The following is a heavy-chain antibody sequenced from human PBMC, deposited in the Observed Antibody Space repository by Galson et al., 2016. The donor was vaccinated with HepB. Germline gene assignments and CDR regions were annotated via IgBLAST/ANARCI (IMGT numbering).Heavy chain of an antibody. Sequence: SLRLSCAASGFIFKNYAMYWVRQAPGKAPEYVSTISSNGDYTFYADSVRGRFTISRDNSKKMLYLQMSRLRAGDTAVYYCVNQEQGYNSGWYYFDYWGQGTVVTVAS. CDR1: GFIFKNYA. V-gene: IGHV3-64D*06. D-gene: IGHD6-19*01. CDR2: ISSNGDYT. CDR3: VNQEQGYNSGWYYFDY. J-gene: IGHJ4*02.